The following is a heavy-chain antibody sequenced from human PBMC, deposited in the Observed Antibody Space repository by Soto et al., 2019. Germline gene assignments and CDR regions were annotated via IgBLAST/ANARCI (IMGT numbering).Heavy chain of an antibody. V-gene: IGHV4-39*07. J-gene: IGHJ5*02. Sequence: PSETLSLTCTVSGGSISSSSYYWGWIRQPPGKGLEWIGYIYHSGSTYYNPSLKSRVTISVDRSKNQFSLKLNSVTAADTAVYYCARVIAATDTISVWFDPWGQGTLVTVSS. CDR2: IYHSGST. D-gene: IGHD6-13*01. CDR1: GGSISSSSYY. CDR3: ARVIAATDTISVWFDP.